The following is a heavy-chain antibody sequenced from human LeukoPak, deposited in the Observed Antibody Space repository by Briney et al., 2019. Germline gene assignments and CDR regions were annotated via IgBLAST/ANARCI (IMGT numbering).Heavy chain of an antibody. V-gene: IGHV3-66*01. CDR3: ARDNRYDILTGYYQDY. D-gene: IGHD3-9*01. CDR2: IYSGGST. CDR1: GFTVSSNY. J-gene: IGHJ4*02. Sequence: GGSLRLSCAASGFTVSSNYMSWVRQAPGKGLEWVSVIYSGGSTYYADSVKGRFTISRDNSKNTLYLQMNSLRAEDTAVYYCARDNRYDILTGYYQDYWGQGILVTVSS.